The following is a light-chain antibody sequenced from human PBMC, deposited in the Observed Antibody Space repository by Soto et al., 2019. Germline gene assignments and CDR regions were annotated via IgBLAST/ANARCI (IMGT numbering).Light chain of an antibody. CDR1: SSDVGGYNY. CDR3: SSYRSSSTPLI. J-gene: IGLJ1*01. V-gene: IGLV2-14*01. CDR2: EVS. Sequence: QSALTQPASVSGSPGQSITISCTGNSSDVGGYNYVSWYQQHPGKAPKLMIYEVSNRPSGVSNRFSGSKSGNTASLTISGLQAEDEADYYCSSYRSSSTPLIFGTGTKVTVL.